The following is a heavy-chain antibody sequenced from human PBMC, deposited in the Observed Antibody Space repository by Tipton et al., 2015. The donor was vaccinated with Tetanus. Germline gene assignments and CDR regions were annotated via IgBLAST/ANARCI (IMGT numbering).Heavy chain of an antibody. Sequence: TLSLTCSVSGASLRSGDYNWSWIRQPPGKGLEWIGYTYYSGSTGYNPSLKSRVTISIDSSKNQFSLKLTSVTAADTAVYYCARDERYGDYAYWGQGALVTVSS. V-gene: IGHV4-61*08. J-gene: IGHJ4*02. D-gene: IGHD4-17*01. CDR3: ARDERYGDYAY. CDR2: TYYSGST. CDR1: GASLRSGDYN.